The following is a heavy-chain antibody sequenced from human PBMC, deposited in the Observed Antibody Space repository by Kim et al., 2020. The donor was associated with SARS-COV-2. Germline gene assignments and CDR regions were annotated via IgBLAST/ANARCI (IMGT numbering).Heavy chain of an antibody. D-gene: IGHD3-22*01. J-gene: IGHJ3*02. CDR2: ISYDGSNK. V-gene: IGHV3-33*05. CDR1: GFTFSSYG. CDR3: ASSSYYDSRGYYFGAFD. Sequence: GGSLRLSCAASGFTFSSYGMHWVRQAPGKGLEWVAVISYDGSNKYYADSVKGRFTISRDNSKNTLYLQMNSLRAEDTAVYYCASSSYYDSRGYYFGAFD.